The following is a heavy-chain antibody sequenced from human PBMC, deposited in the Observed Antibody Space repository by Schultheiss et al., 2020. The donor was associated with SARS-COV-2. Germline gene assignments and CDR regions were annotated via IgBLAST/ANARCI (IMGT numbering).Heavy chain of an antibody. J-gene: IGHJ6*02. CDR3: ARGSGRLDYYGMDV. CDR2: INPNSGDT. V-gene: IGHV1-2*04. Sequence: ASVKVSCKASGYTFTGYYMHWVRQAPGQGLEWMGWINPNSGDTNYAQKFQGWVTMTRDTSISTAYMELSRLRSDDTAVYYCARGSGRLDYYGMDVWGQGATVTVSS. D-gene: IGHD3-9*01. CDR1: GYTFTGYY.